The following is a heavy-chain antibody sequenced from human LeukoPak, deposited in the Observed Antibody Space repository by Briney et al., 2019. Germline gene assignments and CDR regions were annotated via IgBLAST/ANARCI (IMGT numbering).Heavy chain of an antibody. D-gene: IGHD6-19*01. Sequence: SETLSLTCTVSGGSMSTYFWSWIRQPPGKGLEWIGYIYDSGRTNYNPSLKSRVTISVDTSKNQFSLRLSSVTAADTAVYYCATEQVSGSAWGFDYWGQGSLVTVSS. J-gene: IGHJ4*02. CDR2: IYDSGRT. V-gene: IGHV4-59*12. CDR3: ATEQVSGSAWGFDY. CDR1: GGSMSTYF.